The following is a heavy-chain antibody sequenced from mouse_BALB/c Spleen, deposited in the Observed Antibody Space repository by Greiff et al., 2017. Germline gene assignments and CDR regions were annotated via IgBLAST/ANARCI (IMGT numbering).Heavy chain of an antibody. J-gene: IGHJ2*01. V-gene: IGHV1-7*01. CDR1: GYTFTSYW. D-gene: IGHD1-1*02. CDR3: ARGEITISYYFDY. Sequence: LEESGAELAKPGASVKMSCKASGYTFTSYWMHWVKQRPGQGLEWIGYINPSTGYTEYNQKFKDKATLTADKSSSTAYMQLSSLTSEDSAVYYCARGEITISYYFDYWGQGTTLTVSS. CDR2: INPSTGYT.